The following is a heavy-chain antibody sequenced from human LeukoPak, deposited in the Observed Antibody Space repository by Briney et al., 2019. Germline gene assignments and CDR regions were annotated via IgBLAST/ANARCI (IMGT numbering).Heavy chain of an antibody. D-gene: IGHD5-18*01. CDR2: ISGSSSTI. CDR3: ATSYGPYMDV. Sequence: RPGGSLRLSCAASGFTFSSYSMNWVRQAPGKGLEWVSYISGSSSTIYYADSVKGRFTISRDNAKNSLYLQMNSLRAEDTAVYYCATSYGPYMDVWGKGTTVTVSS. J-gene: IGHJ6*03. CDR1: GFTFSSYS. V-gene: IGHV3-48*01.